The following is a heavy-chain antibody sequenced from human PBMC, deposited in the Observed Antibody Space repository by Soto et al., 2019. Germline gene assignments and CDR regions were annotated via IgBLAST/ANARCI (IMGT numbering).Heavy chain of an antibody. Sequence: ASVKVSCKASVGTFSSYAISWVRQAPGQGLEWMGGIIPIFGTANYAQKFQGRVTITADESTSTAYMELSSLRSEDTAVYYCASFLGVQTYDAFDIWGQGTMVTVSS. V-gene: IGHV1-69*13. J-gene: IGHJ3*02. CDR2: IIPIFGTA. CDR3: ASFLGVQTYDAFDI. CDR1: VGTFSSYA. D-gene: IGHD1-26*01.